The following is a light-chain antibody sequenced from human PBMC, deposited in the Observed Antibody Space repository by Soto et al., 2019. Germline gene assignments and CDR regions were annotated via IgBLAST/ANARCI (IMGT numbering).Light chain of an antibody. CDR3: GSYTGSIYV. V-gene: IGLV2-14*03. Sequence: SALTQPASVSGSPGQSITIYCTGTSGDVGGYKFVSWYQQHPGKAPKLMIYDVSNRPSGVSSRFSGSKSGNTASLTISGLQAEDEADYFCGSYTGSIYVFGNGTKVTVL. CDR2: DVS. CDR1: SGDVGGYKF. J-gene: IGLJ1*01.